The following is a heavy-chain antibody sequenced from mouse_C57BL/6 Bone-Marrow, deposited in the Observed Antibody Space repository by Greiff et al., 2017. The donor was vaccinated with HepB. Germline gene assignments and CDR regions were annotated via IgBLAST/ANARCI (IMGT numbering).Heavy chain of an antibody. CDR2: IYPGSGNT. Sequence: VQLQQSGAELVRPGASVKLSCKASGYTFTDYYINWVKQRPGQGLEWIARIYPGSGNTYYNEKFKGKATLTAEKSSSTAHMQLSSLTSEDSAVYFCARENYYGSSPLDYWGQGTTLTVSS. CDR3: ARENYYGSSPLDY. CDR1: GYTFTDYY. J-gene: IGHJ2*01. V-gene: IGHV1-76*01. D-gene: IGHD1-1*01.